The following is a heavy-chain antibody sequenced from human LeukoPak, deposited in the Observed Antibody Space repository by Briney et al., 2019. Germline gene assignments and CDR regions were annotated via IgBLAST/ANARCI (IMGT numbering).Heavy chain of an antibody. CDR3: ARAPRGFGESFDY. Sequence: PSETLSLTCTVSGASISSSSYYWGWIRQPPGKGLEWIGEINHSGSTNYNPSLKSRVTISVDTSKNQFSLKLSSVTAADTAVHYCARAPRGFGESFDYWGQGTLVTVSS. D-gene: IGHD3-10*01. CDR1: GASISSSSYY. J-gene: IGHJ4*02. V-gene: IGHV4-39*07. CDR2: INHSGST.